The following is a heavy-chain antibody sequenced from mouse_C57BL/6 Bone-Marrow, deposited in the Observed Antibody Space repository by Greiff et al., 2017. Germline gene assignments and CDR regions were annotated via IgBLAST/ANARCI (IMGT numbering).Heavy chain of an antibody. CDR2: IYPGDGDP. CDR1: GYAFSSSW. Sequence: VQLQQSGPELVKPGASVKISCKASGYAFSSSWMNWVKQRPGKGLEWIGRIYPGDGDPNYNGKFKGKATLTADKSSSTAYMQLSSLTSEDSAVYCCARAGSSYRYFDVWGTGTTVTVSS. J-gene: IGHJ1*03. CDR3: ARAGSSYRYFDV. V-gene: IGHV1-82*01. D-gene: IGHD1-1*01.